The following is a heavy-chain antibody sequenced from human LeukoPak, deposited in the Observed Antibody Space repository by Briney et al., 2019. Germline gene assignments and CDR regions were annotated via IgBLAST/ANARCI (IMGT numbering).Heavy chain of an antibody. Sequence: SETLSLTCTVSGGSTSGSISSYYWNWIRQPPGKGLEWIGYIYYSGSANYNPSLKSRVTISVDTPKNQFSLKLSSVTAADTAVYYCARIRSWLTGYYFDYWGQGTLVTVSS. CDR2: IYYSGSA. J-gene: IGHJ4*02. CDR1: GGSTSGSISSYY. CDR3: ARIRSWLTGYYFDY. V-gene: IGHV4-61*01. D-gene: IGHD6-13*01.